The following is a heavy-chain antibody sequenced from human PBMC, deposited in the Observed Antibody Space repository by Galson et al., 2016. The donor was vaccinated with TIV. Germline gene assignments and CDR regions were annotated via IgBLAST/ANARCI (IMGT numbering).Heavy chain of an antibody. D-gene: IGHD2-21*01. CDR1: GYIFASHA. CDR2: INVGTGDT. Sequence: SVKVSCKASGYIFASHAMHWVRQAPGQRPEWMGWINVGTGDTKYSERLQDRVTITGDTSANTVYLELSGLRSEDTAMYYCARDRWGSGDFDYWGQGTLVTVSS. CDR3: ARDRWGSGDFDY. J-gene: IGHJ4*02. V-gene: IGHV1-3*01.